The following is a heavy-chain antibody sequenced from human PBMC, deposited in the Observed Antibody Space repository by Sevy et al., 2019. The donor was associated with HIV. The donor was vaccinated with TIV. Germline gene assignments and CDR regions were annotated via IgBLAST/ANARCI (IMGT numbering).Heavy chain of an antibody. D-gene: IGHD2-2*01. CDR3: AGDRGFSSTSEYGMDV. CDR1: GGTFSKYA. J-gene: IGHJ6*02. CDR2: IIPIFGTA. Sequence: ASVKVSCKASGGTFSKYAITWVRQAPGQGLEWMGGIIPIFGTANYAQKFQGRVTITADESTSPAYMELSSLRSEDTAVYYCAGDRGFSSTSEYGMDVWGQGTTVTVSS. V-gene: IGHV1-69*13.